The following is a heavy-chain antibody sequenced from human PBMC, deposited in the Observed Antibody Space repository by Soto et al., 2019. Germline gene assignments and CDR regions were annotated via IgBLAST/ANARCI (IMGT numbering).Heavy chain of an antibody. Sequence: LSLTCVVSGGSLSDYFWSWIRQPPGMALEWIGEINHLGSINYNPSLKSRVTMSVDTSKNQFSLTLNPVTAADTATYYCARGGISHWAYFYYMDVWDRGTTVTVSS. J-gene: IGHJ6*03. CDR3: ARGGISHWAYFYYMDV. CDR2: INHLGSI. CDR1: GGSLSDYF. V-gene: IGHV4-34*01. D-gene: IGHD2-21*01.